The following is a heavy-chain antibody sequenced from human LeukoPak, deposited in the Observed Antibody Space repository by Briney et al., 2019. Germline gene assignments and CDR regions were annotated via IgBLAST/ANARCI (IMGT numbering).Heavy chain of an antibody. V-gene: IGHV3-66*01. Sequence: GGSLRLSCAASGFTVSSNYVSWVRQAPGKGLEWVSVTYSGDSTYYAESVQGRFTISRDNFKSTLYLQMNSLRPEDTAVYSCAKDIRPTGNYGWFDPWGQGTLVTVSS. J-gene: IGHJ5*02. CDR2: TYSGDST. D-gene: IGHD3-10*01. CDR3: AKDIRPTGNYGWFDP. CDR1: GFTVSSNY.